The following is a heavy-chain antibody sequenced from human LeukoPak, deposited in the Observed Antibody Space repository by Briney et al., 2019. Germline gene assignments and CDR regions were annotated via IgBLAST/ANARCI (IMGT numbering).Heavy chain of an antibody. CDR3: TRDGKNSIAVAGEPNDYYYYYGMDV. D-gene: IGHD6-19*01. CDR2: ISSSSRTV. J-gene: IGHJ6*02. Sequence: GGSLRLSCAASGFIFNSYSMNWVRQAPGRGLEWVSYISSSSRTVYYADSVKGRFTISRDNAKNSLYLQMNSLRDEDTAVYYCTRDGKNSIAVAGEPNDYYYYYGMDVWGQGTLVTVSS. V-gene: IGHV3-48*02. CDR1: GFIFNSYS.